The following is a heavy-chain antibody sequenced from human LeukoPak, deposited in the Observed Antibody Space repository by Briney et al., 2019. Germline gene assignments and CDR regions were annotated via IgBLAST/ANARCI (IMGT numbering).Heavy chain of an antibody. Sequence: ASVKVPCKASGYTFTTYGLSWVRQAPGQGLEWMGWISTYNGNTNYAQKFQGRVTITTDESTSTAYMELSSLRSEDTAVYYCADSGIAASWGQGTLVTVSS. D-gene: IGHD6-13*01. J-gene: IGHJ4*02. CDR3: ADSGIAAS. CDR2: ISTYNGNT. CDR1: GYTFTTYG. V-gene: IGHV1-18*01.